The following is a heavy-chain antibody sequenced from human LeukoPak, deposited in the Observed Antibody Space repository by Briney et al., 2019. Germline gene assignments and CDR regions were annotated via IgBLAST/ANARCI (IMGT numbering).Heavy chain of an antibody. CDR1: GGSFSGYY. CDR3: ARVVGMTNFDY. V-gene: IGHV4-59*01. Sequence: SETLSLTCAVYGGSFSGYYWSWIRQPPGKGLEWIGYIYYSGSTNYNPSLKSRVTISVDTSKNQFSLKLSSVTAADTAVYYCARVVGMTNFDYWGQGTLVTVSS. CDR2: IYYSGST. J-gene: IGHJ4*02. D-gene: IGHD2-15*01.